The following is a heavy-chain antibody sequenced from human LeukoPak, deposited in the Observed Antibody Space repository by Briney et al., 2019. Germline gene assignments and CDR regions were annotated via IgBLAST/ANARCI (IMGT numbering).Heavy chain of an antibody. V-gene: IGHV3-30-3*01. CDR1: GVSFSSYV. J-gene: IGHJ4*02. Sequence: GGSLRLSCAASGVSFSSYVMHWVRQAPGKGLEWVSFTSYDGSNKYYADSVKGRFTISRDNSKNTLYLQMNSLRAEDKAVYFYGKLGGTYCSCVVLYCSAFDYWGQGTLVTVSS. CDR2: TSYDGSNK. CDR3: GKLGGTYCSCVVLYCSAFDY. D-gene: IGHD2-15*01.